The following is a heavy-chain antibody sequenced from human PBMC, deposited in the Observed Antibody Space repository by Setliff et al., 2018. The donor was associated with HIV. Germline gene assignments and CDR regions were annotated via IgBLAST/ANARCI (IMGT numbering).Heavy chain of an antibody. CDR3: ARGPYYYDSSGYYSTLGYYYYYMDV. CDR1: GGSFSDYY. J-gene: IGHJ6*03. V-gene: IGHV4-34*01. Sequence: SETLSLTCAVYGGSFSDYYWTWIRQSPGKGLEWIGEINHRGSTNYNPSLKSRVTVSVDTSKNQFSLKLSSVTAADTAVYYCARGPYYYDSSGYYSTLGYYYYYMDVWGKGTTVTVSS. D-gene: IGHD3-22*01. CDR2: INHRGST.